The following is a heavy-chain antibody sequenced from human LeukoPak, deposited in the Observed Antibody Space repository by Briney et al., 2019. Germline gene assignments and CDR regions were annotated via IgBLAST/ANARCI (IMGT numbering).Heavy chain of an antibody. CDR1: GGSISSYY. CDR2: IYYSGST. J-gene: IGHJ4*02. D-gene: IGHD5-18*01. V-gene: IGHV4-59*08. CDR3: ARLLPPPYSYGASFDY. Sequence: SETLSLTCTVSGGSISSYYWSWIRQPPGKGLEWIGYIYYSGSTNYNPSLKSRVTISVDTSKNQFSLKLSSVTAADTAVYYCARLLPPPYSYGASFDYWGQGTLVTVSS.